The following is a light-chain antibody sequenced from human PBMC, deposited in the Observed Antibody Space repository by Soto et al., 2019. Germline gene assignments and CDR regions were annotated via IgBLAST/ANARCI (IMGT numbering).Light chain of an antibody. CDR2: DVS. CDR1: SSDVGGYNY. Sequence: QSALTQPAFVSGSPGQSITISCTGTSSDVGGYNYVSWYQQHPGKAPKLMIYDVSNRPSGVSNRFSGSKSDNTASLTISGLQDEDEADYYCSSYTSNSTLVFGGGTKLTVL. V-gene: IGLV2-14*01. J-gene: IGLJ2*01. CDR3: SSYTSNSTLV.